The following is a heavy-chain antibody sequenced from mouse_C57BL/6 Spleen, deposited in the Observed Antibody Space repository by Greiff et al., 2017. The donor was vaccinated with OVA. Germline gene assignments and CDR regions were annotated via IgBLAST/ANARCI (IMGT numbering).Heavy chain of an antibody. D-gene: IGHD2-5*01. CDR1: GFTFSDYG. Sequence: EVHLVESGGGLVKPGGSLKLSCAASGFTFSDYGMHWVRQAPEKGLEWVAYISSGSSTIYYADTVKGRFTISRDNAKNTLFLQMTSLRSEDTAMYYCARPDYSNPSWFADWGQGTLVTVSA. CDR3: ARPDYSNPSWFAD. V-gene: IGHV5-17*01. J-gene: IGHJ3*01. CDR2: ISSGSSTI.